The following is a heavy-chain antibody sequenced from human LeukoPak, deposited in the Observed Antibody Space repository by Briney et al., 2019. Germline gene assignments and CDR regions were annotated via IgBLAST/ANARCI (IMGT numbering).Heavy chain of an antibody. D-gene: IGHD2-15*01. J-gene: IGHJ6*02. Sequence: PGGSLRLSCAASGFTFSSYEMNWVRQAPGKGLEWVSYISSSGSTIYYAASVKGRFTISRDNAKNSLYLQMNSLRAEDTAVYYCARDHALYCSGGSCYQHPLVGYYYGMDVWGQGTTVTVSS. V-gene: IGHV3-48*03. CDR1: GFTFSSYE. CDR2: ISSSGSTI. CDR3: ARDHALYCSGGSCYQHPLVGYYYGMDV.